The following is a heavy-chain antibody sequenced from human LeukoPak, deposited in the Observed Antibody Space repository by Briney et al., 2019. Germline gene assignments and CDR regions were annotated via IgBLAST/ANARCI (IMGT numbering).Heavy chain of an antibody. D-gene: IGHD1-26*01. Sequence: GGSLRLSCAASGFTFSSYSMNWVRQAPGKGLEWVSSISSSSSYIYYADSVKGRFTISRDNAKNSLYLQMNSLRAEDTAVYYCARDGNGSRRFDYWGQGTLVTVSS. CDR2: ISSSSSYI. V-gene: IGHV3-21*01. CDR3: ARDGNGSRRFDY. J-gene: IGHJ4*02. CDR1: GFTFSSYS.